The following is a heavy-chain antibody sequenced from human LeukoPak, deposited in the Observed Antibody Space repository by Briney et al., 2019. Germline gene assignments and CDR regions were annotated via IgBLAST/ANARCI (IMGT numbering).Heavy chain of an antibody. J-gene: IGHJ3*02. D-gene: IGHD7-27*01. CDR2: IYHSGST. V-gene: IGHV4-59*01. CDR3: ARTNWAQDAFDI. CDR1: GDSISGYY. Sequence: PSETLSLTCTVSGDSISGYYWSWIRQPPGKGLEWIGNIYHSGSTNYSPSLKSRVTISVDTSKSQFSLKLSSVTAADTAVYYCARTNWAQDAFDIWGQGTMVTVSS.